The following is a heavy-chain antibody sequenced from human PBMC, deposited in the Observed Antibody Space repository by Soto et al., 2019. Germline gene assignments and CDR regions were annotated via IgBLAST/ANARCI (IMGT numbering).Heavy chain of an antibody. Sequence: PSETLSLTCAVYGGSFSGYYWSWIRQPPGKGLEWIGEINHSGSTNYNPSLKSRVTISVDTSKNQFSLKLSSVTAADTAVYYCARGQGFWSGYYYPTFDYWGQGTLVTVSS. D-gene: IGHD3-3*01. CDR2: INHSGST. J-gene: IGHJ4*02. CDR1: GGSFSGYY. CDR3: ARGQGFWSGYYYPTFDY. V-gene: IGHV4-34*01.